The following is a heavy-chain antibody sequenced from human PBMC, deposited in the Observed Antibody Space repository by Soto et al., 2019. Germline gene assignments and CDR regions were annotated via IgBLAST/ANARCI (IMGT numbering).Heavy chain of an antibody. V-gene: IGHV4-39*01. Sequence: QLQLQESGPGLVKASETLSLTCNVSGGSISSSRSYWAWIRQPPGKGLEWIANIFYSGSTYYNPSLASRVTVSGDTSKNQFSLKLSSVTAADTAVYYCARQPTTADSDLWFDPWGQGTLVTVSS. CDR3: ARQPTTADSDLWFDP. J-gene: IGHJ5*02. CDR2: IFYSGST. CDR1: GGSISSSRSY. D-gene: IGHD3-22*01.